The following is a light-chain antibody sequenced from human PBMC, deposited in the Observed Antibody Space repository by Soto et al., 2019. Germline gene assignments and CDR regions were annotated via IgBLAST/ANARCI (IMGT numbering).Light chain of an antibody. CDR2: GVS. J-gene: IGKJ1*01. CDR3: QQYGSSPLT. CDR1: QSVSSDY. V-gene: IGKV3-20*01. Sequence: DIVLTQSPGTVSLSPGERATLSCRASQSVSSDYLAWYQQKPGQAPRLLIYGVSSRATGIPDRFSGSGSGTDFTLTISRLEPEDFAVYYCQQYGSSPLTFGQGTKVEIK.